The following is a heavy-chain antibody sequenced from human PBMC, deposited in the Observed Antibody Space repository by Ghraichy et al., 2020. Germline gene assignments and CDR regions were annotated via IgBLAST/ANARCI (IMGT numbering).Heavy chain of an antibody. CDR1: GYTFTSYD. J-gene: IGHJ6*02. V-gene: IGHV1-8*01. CDR2: MNPNSGNT. CDR3: ARGLQQQNYYYYYGMDV. D-gene: IGHD6-13*01. Sequence: ASVKVSCKASGYTFTSYDINWVRQATGQGLEWMGWMNPNSGNTGYAQKFQGRVTMTRNTSISTAYMELSSLRSEDTAVYYCARGLQQQNYYYYYGMDVWRQGTTVTVSS.